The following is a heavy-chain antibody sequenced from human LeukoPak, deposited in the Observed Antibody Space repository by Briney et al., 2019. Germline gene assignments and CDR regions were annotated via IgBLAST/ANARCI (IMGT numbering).Heavy chain of an antibody. CDR1: GESFSGHY. J-gene: IGHJ4*02. D-gene: IGHD3-10*01. CDR3: ARPRYGSGSLDS. V-gene: IGHV4-34*01. CDR2: INQSGST. Sequence: SDTLSLTCAVYGESFSGHYWTWIRQPPGRGLEWIGEINQSGSTASNPSLHNRLTISVDTSKNQFSLRLTSVTAADTAIYYCARPRYGSGSLDSWGQGTLVTVSS.